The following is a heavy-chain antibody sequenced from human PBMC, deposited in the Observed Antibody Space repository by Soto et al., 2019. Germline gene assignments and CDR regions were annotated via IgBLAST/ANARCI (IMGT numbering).Heavy chain of an antibody. CDR1: GYTFTSYD. Sequence: ASVKVSCKASGYTFTSYDINWVRQATGQGLEWMGGMNPNIGTAGYAQKFQGRVTITTDKSTSTAYMELSSLRSEDTAVYYCARAKGFPIRSWGQGTLVTVSS. CDR3: ARAKGFPIRS. CDR2: MNPNIGTA. V-gene: IGHV1-8*01. J-gene: IGHJ4*02.